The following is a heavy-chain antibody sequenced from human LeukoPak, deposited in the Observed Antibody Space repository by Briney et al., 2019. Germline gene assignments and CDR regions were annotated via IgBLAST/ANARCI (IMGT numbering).Heavy chain of an antibody. V-gene: IGHV3-9*01. CDR1: GFTFDDYA. CDR3: AKGRGYSYGYYFDY. J-gene: IGHJ4*02. CDR2: ISWNSGSI. D-gene: IGHD5-18*01. Sequence: QAGGSLRLSCAASGFTFDDYATHWVRQAPGKGLEWVSGISWNSGSIGYADSVKGRFTISRDNAKNSLYLQMNSLRAEDTALYYCAKGRGYSYGYYFDYWGQGTLVTVSS.